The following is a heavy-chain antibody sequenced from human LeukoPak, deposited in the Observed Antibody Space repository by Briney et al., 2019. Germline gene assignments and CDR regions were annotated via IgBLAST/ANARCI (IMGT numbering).Heavy chain of an antibody. V-gene: IGHV4-34*01. D-gene: IGHD3-3*01. J-gene: IGHJ4*02. Sequence: SETLSLTCAVYGGSFSGYYWSWIRQPPGKGLEWIGEINHSGSTNHNPSLKSRVTISVDTSKNQFSLKLSSVTAADTAVYYCAGTPPPPPYDFWSGCRHPIDYWGQGTLVTISS. CDR1: GGSFSGYY. CDR3: AGTPPPPPYDFWSGCRHPIDY. CDR2: INHSGST.